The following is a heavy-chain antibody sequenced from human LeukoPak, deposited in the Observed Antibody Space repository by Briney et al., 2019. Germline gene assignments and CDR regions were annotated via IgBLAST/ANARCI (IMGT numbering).Heavy chain of an antibody. CDR3: ARAFSSGRRFDY. V-gene: IGHV1-46*01. CDR2: INPSADST. CDR1: GYTFTSYY. D-gene: IGHD3-3*01. J-gene: IGHJ4*02. Sequence: ASVKVSCKASGYTFTSYYMHWVRQAPGQGLEWVGIINPSADSTSYAQKFQGRVTMTRDTSTSTVYMELSSLNSEDEAVYYCARAFSSGRRFDYWGQGTLVTVSS.